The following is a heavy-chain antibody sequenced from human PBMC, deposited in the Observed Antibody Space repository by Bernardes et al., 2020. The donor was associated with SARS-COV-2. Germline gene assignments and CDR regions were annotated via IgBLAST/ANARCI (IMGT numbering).Heavy chain of an antibody. D-gene: IGHD6-13*01. V-gene: IGHV3-23*01. Sequence: GGSLRLSCAASGFTFSSYAMSWVRQAPGKGLEWVSAISGSGGSTYYADSVKGRFTISRDNSKNTLYLQMNSLRAEDTAVYYCAKPEARVRGSSWRFYFDYWGQGTLVTVSS. CDR2: ISGSGGST. CDR3: AKPEARVRGSSWRFYFDY. J-gene: IGHJ4*02. CDR1: GFTFSSYA.